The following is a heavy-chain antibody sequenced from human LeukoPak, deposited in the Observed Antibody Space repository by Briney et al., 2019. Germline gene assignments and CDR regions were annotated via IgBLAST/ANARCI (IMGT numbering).Heavy chain of an antibody. J-gene: IGHJ4*02. CDR1: GYSVSSGYF. Sequence: SETLSLTCTVSGYSVSSGYFWGWIRQPPGKGLEWIGSFYHSGSTYYNPSLKSRVTISVDTSKNQFSLKLSSVTAADTAVYYCARDRDDSSGFDYWGQGTLVTVSS. CDR3: ARDRDDSSGFDY. CDR2: FYHSGST. D-gene: IGHD3-22*01. V-gene: IGHV4-38-2*02.